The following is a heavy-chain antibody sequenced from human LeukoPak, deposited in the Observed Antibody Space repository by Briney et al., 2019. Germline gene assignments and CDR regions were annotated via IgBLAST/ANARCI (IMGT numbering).Heavy chain of an antibody. CDR2: ISWNSGSI. J-gene: IGHJ6*02. V-gene: IGHV3-9*01. CDR3: AKDITAAGTIYYGMDV. CDR1: GFTFADYA. D-gene: IGHD6-13*01. Sequence: GRSLRLSCAASGFTFADYAMHWVRQAPGKGLEWVSGISWNSGSIGYADSVKGRFTIYRDNAKNSLYLQMNSLRAEDTALYYCAKDITAAGTIYYGMDVWGQGTTVTVSS.